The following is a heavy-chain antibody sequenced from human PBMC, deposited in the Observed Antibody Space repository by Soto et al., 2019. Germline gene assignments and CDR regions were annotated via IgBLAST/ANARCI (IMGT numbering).Heavy chain of an antibody. D-gene: IGHD3-9*01. CDR2: ISSSSSYI. Sequence: GGSLRLSCAASGFTFSSYSMNWVRQAPGKGLEWVSSISSSSSYIYYADSVKGRFTISRDNAKNSLYLQMNSLGAEDTAVYYCARDAGASYYDSLTGSHPSYYYYYGMDVWGQGTTVTVSS. V-gene: IGHV3-21*01. J-gene: IGHJ6*02. CDR3: ARDAGASYYDSLTGSHPSYYYYYGMDV. CDR1: GFTFSSYS.